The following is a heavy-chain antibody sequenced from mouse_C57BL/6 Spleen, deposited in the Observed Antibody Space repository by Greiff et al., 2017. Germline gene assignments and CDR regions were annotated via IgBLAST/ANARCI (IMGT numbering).Heavy chain of an antibody. CDR1: GFTFSSYG. Sequence: EVQRVESGGDLVKPGGSLKLSCAASGFTFSSYGMSWVRQTPDKRLEWVATISSGGSYTYYPDSVKGRFTISRDNAKNTLYLQMSSRKSEDTAMYYCARHGTGAWFAYWGQGTLVTVSA. CDR3: ARHGTGAWFAY. J-gene: IGHJ3*01. V-gene: IGHV5-6*01. CDR2: ISSGGSYT. D-gene: IGHD4-1*01.